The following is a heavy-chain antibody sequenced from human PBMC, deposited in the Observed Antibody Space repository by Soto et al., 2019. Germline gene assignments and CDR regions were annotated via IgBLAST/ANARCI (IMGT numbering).Heavy chain of an antibody. CDR3: VRGDWFDP. J-gene: IGHJ5*02. CDR2: ISSSGTYI. V-gene: IGHV3-21*06. CDR1: GFTFSSYS. Sequence: EGSLRLSCAASGFTFSSYSMDWVRQAPGKGLEWVSSISSSGTYIFYADSVRGRFTISRDSVKNSVSLQMNSLRAEDTAVYYCVRGDWFDPWGQGTLVTVSS.